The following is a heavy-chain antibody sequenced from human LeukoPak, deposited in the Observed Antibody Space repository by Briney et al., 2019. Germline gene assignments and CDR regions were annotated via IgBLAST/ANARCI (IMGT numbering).Heavy chain of an antibody. CDR2: IYHSGST. V-gene: IGHV4-38-2*01. CDR1: GYSISSGYC. CDR3: ARLGPVAGEFDY. J-gene: IGHJ4*02. Sequence: SETLSLTCAVSGYSISSGYCCGWIRQPPGKGLEWIGSIYHSGSTYYNPSLKSRVTISVDTSKNQFSLKLSSVTAADTAVYYCARLGPVAGEFDYWGQGTLVTVSS. D-gene: IGHD6-19*01.